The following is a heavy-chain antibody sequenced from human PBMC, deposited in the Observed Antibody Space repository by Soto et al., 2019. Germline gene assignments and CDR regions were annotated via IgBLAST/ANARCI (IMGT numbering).Heavy chain of an antibody. CDR3: AKDSIVGATDYYYGMDV. D-gene: IGHD1-26*01. CDR2: ISYDGSNK. J-gene: IGHJ6*02. CDR1: GFRVGSYA. Sequence: AGSLRVSSSAPGFRVGSYARHWVLLSTGKGLEWVAVISYDGSNKYYPDSVKGRITISRDNSKKTPYLQMNSLRAEETAVYYCAKDSIVGATDYYYGMDVLGQGTTVTVSS. V-gene: IGHV3-30*18.